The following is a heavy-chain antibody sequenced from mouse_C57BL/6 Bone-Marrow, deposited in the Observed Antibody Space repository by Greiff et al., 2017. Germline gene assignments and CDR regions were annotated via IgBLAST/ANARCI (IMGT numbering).Heavy chain of an antibody. CDR2: ISSGGSYT. D-gene: IGHD1-1*01. CDR1: GFTFSSYG. J-gene: IGHJ4*01. CDR3: ARQDYGSSYVPHYYAMDY. Sequence: EVKLMESGGDLVKPGGSLKLSCAAPGFTFSSYGMSWVRQTPDKRLEWVATISSGGSYTYYPDSVKGRFTISRDNAKNTLYLQMSSLKSEDTAMYYCARQDYGSSYVPHYYAMDYWGQGTSVTVSS. V-gene: IGHV5-6*01.